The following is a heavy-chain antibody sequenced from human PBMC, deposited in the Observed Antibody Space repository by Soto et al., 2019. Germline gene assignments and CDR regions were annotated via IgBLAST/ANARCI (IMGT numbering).Heavy chain of an antibody. V-gene: IGHV3-30*18. Sequence: QVQLVESGGGVVQPGRSLRLSCAASGFTFSSYGMHWVRQAPGKGLEWVAVISYDGSNKYYADSVKGRFTISRDNSKNTLYVQMNSLRAEDTAVYYCAKEGSSWFFDYWGQGTLVTVSS. CDR3: AKEGSSWFFDY. J-gene: IGHJ4*02. CDR2: ISYDGSNK. CDR1: GFTFSSYG. D-gene: IGHD6-13*01.